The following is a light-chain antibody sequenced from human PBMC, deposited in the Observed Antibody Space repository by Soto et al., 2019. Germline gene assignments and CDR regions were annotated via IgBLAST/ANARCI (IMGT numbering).Light chain of an antibody. CDR2: AAS. CDR1: QGIRND. Sequence: AIQMTQSPSSLSANVGDRVTVTCRASQGIRNDLGWYQQKPGKAPKLLIYAASSLQSGVPPRFSGTGSGTDFTLIISSLQPEDFATYYCLQDYNYPRTFGQGTKVEVK. J-gene: IGKJ1*01. V-gene: IGKV1-6*01. CDR3: LQDYNYPRT.